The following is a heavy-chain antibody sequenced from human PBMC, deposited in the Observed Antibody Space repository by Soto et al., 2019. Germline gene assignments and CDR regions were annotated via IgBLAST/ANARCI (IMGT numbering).Heavy chain of an antibody. J-gene: IGHJ3*02. CDR1: GFTFSDYY. CDR3: ARPGDSGYDSVAFDI. Sequence: GGSLRLSCAASGFTFSDYYMSWIRQAPGKGLEWVSYISSSGSTIYYADSVKGRFTISRDNAKNSLYLQMNSLRAEDTAVYYCARPGDSGYDSVAFDIWGQGTMVTVSS. V-gene: IGHV3-11*01. CDR2: ISSSGSTI. D-gene: IGHD5-12*01.